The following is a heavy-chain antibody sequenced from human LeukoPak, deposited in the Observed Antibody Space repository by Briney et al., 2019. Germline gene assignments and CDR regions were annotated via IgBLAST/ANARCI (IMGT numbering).Heavy chain of an antibody. V-gene: IGHV4-39*07. CDR1: GGSISSNSYY. D-gene: IGHD6-19*01. CDR3: ARDRSSGFFDY. Sequence: SETLSLTCTVSGGSISSNSYYWGWIRQPPGKGLEWIGSIYYSGSTYYNPSLKSRVTISVDTSKNQFSLKLSSVTAADTAVYYCARDRSSGFFDYWGQGTLVTVSS. CDR2: IYYSGST. J-gene: IGHJ4*02.